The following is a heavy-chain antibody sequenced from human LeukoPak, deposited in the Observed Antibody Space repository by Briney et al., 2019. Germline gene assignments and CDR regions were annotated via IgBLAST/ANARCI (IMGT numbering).Heavy chain of an antibody. J-gene: IGHJ4*02. CDR3: ARTALRGNYDSSGYYYGNIDY. CDR1: GGTFSSYA. CDR2: IISISGTA. V-gene: IGHV1-69*05. Sequence: ASVKVSCKASGGTFSSYAISWVRQAPGQGLEWMGGIISISGTANYAQKFQGRVTITTDESMSTAYMELSSLRSEDTAVYYCARTALRGNYDSSGYYYGNIDYWGQRTLVTVSS. D-gene: IGHD3-22*01.